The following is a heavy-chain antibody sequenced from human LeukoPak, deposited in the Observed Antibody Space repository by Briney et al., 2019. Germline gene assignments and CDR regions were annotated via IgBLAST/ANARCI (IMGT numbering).Heavy chain of an antibody. CDR2: IRSKANSYAT. CDR1: GFTFSGSA. CDR3: TRQPEYDFWSGYPYYYYMDV. J-gene: IGHJ6*03. D-gene: IGHD3-3*01. V-gene: IGHV3-73*01. Sequence: GGSLRLSCAASGFTFSGSAMHWVRQASGKGLEWVGRIRSKANSYATAYAASVKGRFTISRDDSKNTAYLRMNSLKTEDTAVYYCTRQPEYDFWSGYPYYYYMDVWGKGTTVTVSS.